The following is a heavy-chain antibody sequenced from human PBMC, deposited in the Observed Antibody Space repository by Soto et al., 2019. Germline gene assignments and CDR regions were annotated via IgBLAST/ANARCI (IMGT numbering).Heavy chain of an antibody. CDR1: GFAFNNYG. D-gene: IGHD2-2*01. Sequence: GGSLRLSCTVSGFAFNNYGINRVRQAPGKGLEWVSSISKSDYTYYSDSVKGRFTISRDNAKNSVSLQMNTLRVEDTAVYYCAREDSIIIPAVSDFWGQGTLVTVSS. CDR2: ISKSDYT. V-gene: IGHV3-21*01. J-gene: IGHJ4*02. CDR3: AREDSIIIPAVSDF.